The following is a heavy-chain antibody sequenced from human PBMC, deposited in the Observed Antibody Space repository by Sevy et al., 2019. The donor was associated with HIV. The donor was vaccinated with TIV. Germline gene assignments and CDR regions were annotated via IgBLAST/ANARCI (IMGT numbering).Heavy chain of an antibody. J-gene: IGHJ5*02. CDR2: IRSKANSYAT. Sequence: GGSLRLSCAASGFTFSGSDMHWVRQASGKGLEWVGRIRSKANSYATAYAASVKGRFTISRDDSKNTAYLQMNSLKTEDTAVYYCTRQGGKYSSSWGEGFDPWGQGTLVTVSS. CDR1: GFTFSGSD. V-gene: IGHV3-73*01. D-gene: IGHD6-13*01. CDR3: TRQGGKYSSSWGEGFDP.